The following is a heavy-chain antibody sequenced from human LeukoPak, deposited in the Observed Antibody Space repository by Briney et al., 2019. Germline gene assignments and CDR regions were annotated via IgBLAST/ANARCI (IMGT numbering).Heavy chain of an antibody. CDR2: INPNSGGT. D-gene: IGHD3-22*01. Sequence: GASVKVSCKASGYTFTGYYMHWVRQAPGQGLEWMGWINPNSGGTNYAQKLQGRVTMTRDTSISTAYMELSRLRSDDTAVYYCARDVKRGYYSFHYWGQGTLVTVSS. V-gene: IGHV1-2*02. J-gene: IGHJ4*02. CDR3: ARDVKRGYYSFHY. CDR1: GYTFTGYY.